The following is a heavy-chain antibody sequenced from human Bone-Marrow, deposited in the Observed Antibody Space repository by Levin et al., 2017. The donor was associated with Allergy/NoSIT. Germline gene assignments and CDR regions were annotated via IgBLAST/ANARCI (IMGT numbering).Heavy chain of an antibody. D-gene: IGHD2-15*01. CDR1: GFTFNNYA. CDR3: AREGYCSGGSCYYGDY. J-gene: IGHJ4*02. V-gene: IGHV3-23*01. CDR2: ISGSGGST. Sequence: PGGSLRLSCAASGFTFNNYAMSWLRQAPGKGLEWVSAISGSGGSTYYADSVKGRFTISRDNSKNTLYLQMNSLRAEDTAVYYCAREGYCSGGSCYYGDYWGQGTLVTVSS.